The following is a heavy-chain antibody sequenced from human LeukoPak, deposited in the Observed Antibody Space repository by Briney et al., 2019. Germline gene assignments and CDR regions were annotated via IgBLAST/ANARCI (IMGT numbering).Heavy chain of an antibody. J-gene: IGHJ4*02. D-gene: IGHD6-13*01. CDR2: ISSSSSTI. Sequence: GGSLRLSCAASGFTFSTYSMNWVRQAPGKGLEWVSYISSSSSTIYNADSVKGRFTISRDNSRNTLYLQMNSLRVEDTAVYYCAKDGSSSWYGTYDSWGQGTLVTVSS. CDR1: GFTFSTYS. V-gene: IGHV3-48*01. CDR3: AKDGSSSWYGTYDS.